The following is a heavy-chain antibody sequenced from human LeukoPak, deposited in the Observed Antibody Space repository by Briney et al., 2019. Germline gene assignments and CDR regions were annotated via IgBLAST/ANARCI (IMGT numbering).Heavy chain of an antibody. CDR2: ISYDGSNK. V-gene: IGHV3-30*18. CDR3: AKDMIGTTGPIRDY. CDR1: GFTFSSYG. Sequence: GGSLRLSCAASGFTFSSYGMHWVRQAPGKGLEWVAVISYDGSNKYYADSVKGRFTISRDNSKNTLYLQMNSLRAEDTAVYYCAKDMIGTTGPIRDYWGQGTLVTVSS. D-gene: IGHD1-1*01. J-gene: IGHJ4*02.